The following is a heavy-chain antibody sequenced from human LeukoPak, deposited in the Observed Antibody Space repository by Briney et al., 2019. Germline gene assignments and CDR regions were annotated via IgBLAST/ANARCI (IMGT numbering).Heavy chain of an antibody. Sequence: GASVKVSCKASGGTFSSYAISWVRQAPGQGLEWMGGVIPIFGTANYAQKFQGRVTITADKSTSTAYMELSSLRSEDTAVYYCAGVDRHSSSWYEVPDAFDIWGQGTMVTVSS. CDR3: AGVDRHSSSWYEVPDAFDI. J-gene: IGHJ3*02. CDR1: GGTFSSYA. V-gene: IGHV1-69*06. D-gene: IGHD6-13*01. CDR2: VIPIFGTA.